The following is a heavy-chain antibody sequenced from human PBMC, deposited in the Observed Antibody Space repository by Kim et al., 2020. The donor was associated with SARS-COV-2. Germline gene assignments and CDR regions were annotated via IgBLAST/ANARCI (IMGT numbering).Heavy chain of an antibody. J-gene: IGHJ4*02. CDR3: ATQGSPGELLGAGDFGY. V-gene: IGHV1-24*01. CDR1: GYTLTELS. CDR2: FDPEDGET. Sequence: ASVKVSCKVSGYTLTELSMHWVRQAPGKGLEWMGGFDPEDGETIYAQKFQGRVTMTEDTSTDTAYMELSSLRSEDTAVHYCATQGSPGELLGAGDFGYWGQGTLVTVSS. D-gene: IGHD1-26*01.